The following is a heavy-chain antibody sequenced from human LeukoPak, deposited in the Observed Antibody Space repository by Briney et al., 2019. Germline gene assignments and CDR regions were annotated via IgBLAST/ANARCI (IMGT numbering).Heavy chain of an antibody. J-gene: IGHJ6*02. CDR3: ARGLGVVTPRRRYYYYGMDV. Sequence: ASVKVSCKASGYTFTSYGISWVRQAPGQGLEWMGWISAYNGNTNYAQKLQGRVTMTTDTSTSTAYMELRSLRSDDTAVYYCARGLGVVTPRRRYYYYGMDVWGQGTTVTVSS. D-gene: IGHD4-23*01. V-gene: IGHV1-18*04. CDR1: GYTFTSYG. CDR2: ISAYNGNT.